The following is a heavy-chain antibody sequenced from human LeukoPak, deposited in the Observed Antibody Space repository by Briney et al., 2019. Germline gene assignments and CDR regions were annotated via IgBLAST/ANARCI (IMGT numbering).Heavy chain of an antibody. Sequence: PSETLSLTRAVSGYSISSGYYWGWFRQPPGKGLGWIGSIYHNGSTYYNPSLRRGVTISVDTTQNQFSLKLSSVTAADTAVYDCARHDTTIFGVVGNWFDPWGQGTLVTASS. D-gene: IGHD3-3*01. CDR3: ARHDTTIFGVVGNWFDP. CDR1: GYSISSGYY. CDR2: IYHNGST. V-gene: IGHV4-38-2*01. J-gene: IGHJ5*02.